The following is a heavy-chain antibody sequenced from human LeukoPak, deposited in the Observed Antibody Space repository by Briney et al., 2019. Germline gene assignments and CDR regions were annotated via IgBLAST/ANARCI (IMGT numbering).Heavy chain of an antibody. V-gene: IGHV6-1*01. CDR1: GDSVSSNGAA. J-gene: IGHJ4*02. CDR3: AREKSSTFDY. Sequence: SQTLSFTCAISGDSVSSNGAAWNWIRQSPSRGLEWLARTYYRSKWYNDFAVSVKSRITINPDTSKNQFSLQLSSVTPEDTAVYYCAREKSSTFDYWGQGTLVTVSS. CDR2: TYYRSKWYN.